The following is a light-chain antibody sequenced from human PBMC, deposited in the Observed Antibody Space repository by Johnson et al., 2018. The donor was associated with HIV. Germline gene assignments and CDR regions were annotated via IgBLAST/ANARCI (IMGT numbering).Light chain of an antibody. CDR1: SSNIGNNY. V-gene: IGLV1-51*01. CDR3: GTWDGSLSAGAV. J-gene: IGLJ1*01. CDR2: DNN. Sequence: QSALTQPPSVSAAPGQKVTISCSGSSSNIGNNYVSWYQQLPGTAPKLLIYDNNKRPSGIPDRFSGSKSGTSATLGITGLKPGDEGDYYCGTWDGSLSAGAVFGTGTKVTVL.